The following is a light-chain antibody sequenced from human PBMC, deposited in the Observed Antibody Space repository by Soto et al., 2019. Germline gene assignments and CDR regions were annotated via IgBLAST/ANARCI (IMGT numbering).Light chain of an antibody. Sequence: IVLTQSPGTLSLSPGETATLSCRASQSVTISNLAWYQQRPGQAPRLLIYGASNRATGIAERFSGSGSGADFRLTISRLEPEDFAVYFCQHYGASQYTFGQGTKLEIK. V-gene: IGKV3-20*01. CDR2: GAS. CDR3: QHYGASQYT. CDR1: QSVTISN. J-gene: IGKJ2*01.